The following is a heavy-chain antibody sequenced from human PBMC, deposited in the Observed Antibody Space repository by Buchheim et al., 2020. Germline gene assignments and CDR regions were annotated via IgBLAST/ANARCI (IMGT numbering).Heavy chain of an antibody. CDR1: GGSMKTWTYY. Sequence: QMQLQESGPGLVKPSETLSLTCTVPGGSMKTWTYYWGWNRQPPGKGLEWIGNIYYSGSSNYNPSLKSRVTMSVDTSKSQFSLKLNSVTAADTAVYHCARLDSTGNGEQWGQG. J-gene: IGHJ1*01. V-gene: IGHV4-39*01. CDR3: ARLDSTGNGEQ. D-gene: IGHD3-22*01. CDR2: IYYSGSS.